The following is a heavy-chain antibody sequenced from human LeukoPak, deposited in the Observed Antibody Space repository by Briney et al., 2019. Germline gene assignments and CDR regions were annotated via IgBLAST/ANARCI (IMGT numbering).Heavy chain of an antibody. Sequence: SQTLSLTCVISGDSVSKDNAAWNWIRQSPSRGLEWLARASYRSKWYYDYAVSVKSRMSINTDTSKNQFTLQVNSVIPEDTAMYYRVGCSGGSCHSGAFEIWGQGTMVTASS. V-gene: IGHV6-1*01. J-gene: IGHJ3*02. CDR1: GDSVSKDNAA. D-gene: IGHD2-15*01. CDR2: ASYRSKWYY. CDR3: VGCSGGSCHSGAFEI.